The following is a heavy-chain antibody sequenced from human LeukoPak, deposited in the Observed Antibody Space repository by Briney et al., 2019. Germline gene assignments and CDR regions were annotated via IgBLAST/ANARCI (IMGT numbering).Heavy chain of an antibody. CDR2: IYPGDSDT. J-gene: IGHJ4*02. Sequence: PGESLKISCKGSGYSFTSYWIGWVRQVPGKGLEWMGIIYPGDSDTRYSPSFQGQVTISADKSISTAYLQWSSLKASDTAMYYCARLTRVIAARPARHFDYWGQGTLVTVSS. V-gene: IGHV5-51*01. CDR1: GYSFTSYW. CDR3: ARLTRVIAARPARHFDY. D-gene: IGHD6-6*01.